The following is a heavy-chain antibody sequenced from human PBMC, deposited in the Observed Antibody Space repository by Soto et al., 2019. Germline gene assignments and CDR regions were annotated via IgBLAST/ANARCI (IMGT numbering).Heavy chain of an antibody. Sequence: SETLSLTCAVYGGSFSGYYWSWIRQPPGKGLEWIGEINHSGSTNYNPSLKSRVTISVDTSKNQFSLKLSSVTAADTAVYFCAREQYNWKIWGQGTLVTVSS. CDR3: AREQYNWKI. V-gene: IGHV4-34*01. D-gene: IGHD1-20*01. CDR1: GGSFSGYY. CDR2: INHSGST. J-gene: IGHJ4*02.